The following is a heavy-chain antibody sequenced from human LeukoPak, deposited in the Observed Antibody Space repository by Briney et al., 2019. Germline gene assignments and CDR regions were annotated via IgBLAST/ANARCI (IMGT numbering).Heavy chain of an antibody. CDR2: ISSRGSTI. Sequence: PGGSLRLSCAAPGFTVSDYYMSWIRQAPGKGLEWVSYISSRGSTIYYADSVKGRFTISRDNAKNSLYLQVNSLRAEDTAVYYCARENGWGAFNIWGQGTMVTVSS. J-gene: IGHJ3*02. CDR3: ARENGWGAFNI. D-gene: IGHD2-2*03. V-gene: IGHV3-11*01. CDR1: GFTVSDYY.